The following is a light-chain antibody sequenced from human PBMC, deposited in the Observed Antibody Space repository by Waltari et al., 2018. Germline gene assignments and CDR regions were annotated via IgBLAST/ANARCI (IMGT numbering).Light chain of an antibody. V-gene: IGLV10-54*01. CDR1: SNNVGYQG. Sequence: QAGLTQPPSMSKDLRQTATLTCTGNSNNVGYQGAAWLQQHQAHPPKLLSYRNNDRPSGISERFSASRSGNTASLTITGLQPEDEADYYCSAWDSSLSAWVFGGGTKLTVL. J-gene: IGLJ3*02. CDR2: RNN. CDR3: SAWDSSLSAWV.